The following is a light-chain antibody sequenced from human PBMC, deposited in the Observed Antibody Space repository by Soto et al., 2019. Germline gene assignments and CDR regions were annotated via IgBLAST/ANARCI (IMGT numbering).Light chain of an antibody. CDR1: QSVGNN. V-gene: IGKV3D-15*01. J-gene: IGKJ4*01. Sequence: EIVVTQSPATLSVSPGERGTLSCRASQSVGNNFAWYQQKPGQARRLLIFATSTRASGVPARVSGLGSGTELTLTIRSLLFQDLAVYYCQKYGDWPLPFGGGAKVEIE. CDR3: QKYGDWPLP. CDR2: ATS.